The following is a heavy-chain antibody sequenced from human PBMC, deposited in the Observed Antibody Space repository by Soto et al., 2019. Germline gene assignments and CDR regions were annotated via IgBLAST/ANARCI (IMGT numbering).Heavy chain of an antibody. D-gene: IGHD1-26*01. CDR1: GGTFSSYA. CDR3: ASIVGANPEPLYYFDY. J-gene: IGHJ4*02. CDR2: IIPIFGTA. V-gene: IGHV1-69*13. Sequence: SVKVSCKASGGTFSSYAISWVRQAPGQGLEWMGGIIPIFGTANYAQKFQGRVTITADESTSIAYMELSSLRSEDTAVYYCASIVGANPEPLYYFDYWGQGTLVTVSP.